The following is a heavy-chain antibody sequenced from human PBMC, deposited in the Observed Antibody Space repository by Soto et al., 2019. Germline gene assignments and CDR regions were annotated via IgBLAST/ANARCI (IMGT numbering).Heavy chain of an antibody. J-gene: IGHJ3*02. CDR3: AREGGYDYVWGSYRSDDAFDI. CDR2: ISSSSSTI. D-gene: IGHD3-16*02. CDR1: GFTFSSYS. V-gene: IGHV3-48*02. Sequence: PGGSLRLSCAASGFTFSSYSMNWVRQAPGKGLEWVSYISSSSSTIYYADSVKGRFTISRDNAKNSLYLQMNSLRDEDTAVYYCAREGGYDYVWGSYRSDDAFDIWGQGTMVTVSS.